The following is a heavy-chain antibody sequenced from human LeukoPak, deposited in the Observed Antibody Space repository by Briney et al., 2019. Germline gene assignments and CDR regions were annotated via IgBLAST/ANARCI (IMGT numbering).Heavy chain of an antibody. V-gene: IGHV4-38-2*02. CDR2: IYHSGST. CDR3: ARLYDSSGYYFSTAPSYAYYFDY. CDR1: GYSISSGYY. D-gene: IGHD3-22*01. J-gene: IGHJ4*02. Sequence: SETLSLTCTVSGYSISSGYYWGWIRQPPGKGLEWIGSIYHSGSTYYNPSLKSRVTISVDTSKNQFSLKLSSVTAADTAVYYCARLYDSSGYYFSTAPSYAYYFDYWGQGTLVTVSS.